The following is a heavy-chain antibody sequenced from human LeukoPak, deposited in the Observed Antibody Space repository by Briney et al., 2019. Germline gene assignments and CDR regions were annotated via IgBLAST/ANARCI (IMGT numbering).Heavy chain of an antibody. V-gene: IGHV4-34*01. CDR2: INHSGST. CDR1: GGSFSGYY. D-gene: IGHD3-9*01. CDR3: ARVLRYFDWLPYYYYGMDV. J-gene: IGHJ6*02. Sequence: SETLSLTCAVYGGSFSGYYWSWIRQPPGKGLEWIGEINHSGSTNYNPSLKSRVTISVDTSKNQFSLKLSSVTAADTAVYYCARVLRYFDWLPYYYYGMDVWGQGTTVTVCS.